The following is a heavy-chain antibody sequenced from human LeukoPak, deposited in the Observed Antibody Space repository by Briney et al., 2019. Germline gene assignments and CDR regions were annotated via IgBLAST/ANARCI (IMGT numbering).Heavy chain of an antibody. V-gene: IGHV3-7*03. J-gene: IGHJ1*01. CDR1: GFTFSSYW. Sequence: PGGSLRLSCAASGFTFSSYWMSWVRQAPGKGLEWVANIKQDGSEKYYVDSVKGRFTISRDNAKNSLYLQMNSLRAEDTAVYYCAKEEGYSYDSGGYYVEYFQHWGQGTLVTVSS. CDR3: AKEEGYSYDSGGYYVEYFQH. D-gene: IGHD3-22*01. CDR2: IKQDGSEK.